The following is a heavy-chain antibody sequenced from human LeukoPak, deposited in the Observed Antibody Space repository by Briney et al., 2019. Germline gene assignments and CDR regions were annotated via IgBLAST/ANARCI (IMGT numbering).Heavy chain of an antibody. D-gene: IGHD3-22*01. Sequence: GGSLRLSCAASGFTLSSNYMSWVRQAPGKGLEGVSVLYSCGSSYTADSVSGRFTISRDNSKNTLYLQMNSLRAEDTGVYYCARDPYYYDSSGYLGNYWGQGTLVTVSS. CDR1: GFTLSSNY. CDR2: LYSCGSS. CDR3: ARDPYYYDSSGYLGNY. V-gene: IGHV3-66*01. J-gene: IGHJ4*02.